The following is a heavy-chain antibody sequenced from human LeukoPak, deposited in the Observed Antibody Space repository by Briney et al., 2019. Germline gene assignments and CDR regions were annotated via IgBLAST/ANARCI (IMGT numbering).Heavy chain of an antibody. D-gene: IGHD3-3*01. V-gene: IGHV3-30*02. Sequence: PGGSLRLSCAASGFTFSSYGMHWVRQAPGKGLEWVAFIRYDGSNKYYADSVKGRFTISRDNSKNTLYLQMNSLRAEDTAVYYCARGKRVVGRGYYYYYYYMDVWGKGTTVTVSS. CDR1: GFTFSSYG. CDR2: IRYDGSNK. CDR3: ARGKRVVGRGYYYYYYYMDV. J-gene: IGHJ6*03.